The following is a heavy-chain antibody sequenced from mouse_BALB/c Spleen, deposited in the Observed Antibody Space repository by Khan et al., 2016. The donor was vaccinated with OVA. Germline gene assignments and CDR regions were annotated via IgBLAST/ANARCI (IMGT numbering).Heavy chain of an antibody. Sequence: QVQLKQSGPGLVAPSQSLSITCTISGFSLTNYGIHWVRQPPGKGLEWLVVIWSDGSTTYNSALKSRLTITKDNSKSQVFLKMNSLQTDDTAIYFCARQPYYHYNFIGYWGQGTSGTVSS. J-gene: IGHJ4*01. V-gene: IGHV2-6-1*01. CDR3: ARQPYYHYNFIGY. CDR2: IWSDGST. D-gene: IGHD2-10*01. CDR1: GFSLTNYG.